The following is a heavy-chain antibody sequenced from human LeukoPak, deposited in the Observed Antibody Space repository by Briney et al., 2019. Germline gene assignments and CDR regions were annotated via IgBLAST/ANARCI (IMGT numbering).Heavy chain of an antibody. D-gene: IGHD3-3*01. Sequence: PSETLSLTCTVSGGSMRSYYWSWIRQSPGKGLAWIGHIYYSGSTNYNPSLSRRVTISADTSKNQFSLKLNSVTAADTAVYYCARGNYEFGSGQHAFDIWGQGTMVTVAS. V-gene: IGHV4-59*01. CDR2: IYYSGST. J-gene: IGHJ3*02. CDR1: GGSMRSYY. CDR3: ARGNYEFGSGQHAFDI.